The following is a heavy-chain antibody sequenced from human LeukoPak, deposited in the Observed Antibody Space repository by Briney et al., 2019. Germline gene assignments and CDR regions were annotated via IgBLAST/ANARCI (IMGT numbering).Heavy chain of an antibody. Sequence: GASVKVSCKASGGTFSSYAISWVRQAPGQGLEWMGRIIPILGIANYAQKFQGRVTITADKSTSTAYMELSSLRSEDTAVYYCASSELEMNYYYYYGMDVWGQGTTVTVSS. V-gene: IGHV1-69*04. CDR1: GGTFSSYA. CDR2: IIPILGIA. CDR3: ASSELEMNYYYYYGMDV. D-gene: IGHD1-1*01. J-gene: IGHJ6*02.